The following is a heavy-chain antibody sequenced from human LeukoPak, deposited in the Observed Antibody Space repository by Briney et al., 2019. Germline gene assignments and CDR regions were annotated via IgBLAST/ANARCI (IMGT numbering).Heavy chain of an antibody. D-gene: IGHD6-19*01. CDR1: GGSISSSSYY. CDR2: IYYSGST. Sequence: SETLSLTCTVSGGSISSSSYYWGWIRQPPGKGREWIGSIYYSGSTYYNPSLKSRVTISVDTSKNQFSLKLSSVTAADTAVYYCARGSAGIAVPYWGQGTLVTVSS. CDR3: ARGSAGIAVPY. J-gene: IGHJ4*02. V-gene: IGHV4-39*07.